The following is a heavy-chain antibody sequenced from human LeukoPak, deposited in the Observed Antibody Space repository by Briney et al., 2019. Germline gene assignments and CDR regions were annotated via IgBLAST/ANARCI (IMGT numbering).Heavy chain of an antibody. J-gene: IGHJ3*02. V-gene: IGHV4-4*07. CDR3: ARGDLAYCGGDCYSGAFDI. CDR1: GGSISSYY. D-gene: IGHD2-21*01. Sequence: SETLSLTCTVSGGSISSYYWSWIRQPAGKGLEWIGRIFSSGSTSYNPSLKSRVTISVDTSKNQFSLKLSSVTAADTAVYYCARGDLAYCGGDCYSGAFDIWGQGTMVAVSS. CDR2: IFSSGST.